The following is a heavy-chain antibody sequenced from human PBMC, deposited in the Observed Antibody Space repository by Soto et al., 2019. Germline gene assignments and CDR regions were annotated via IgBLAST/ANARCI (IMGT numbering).Heavy chain of an antibody. J-gene: IGHJ6*02. D-gene: IGHD2-2*01. Sequence: ASVKVSCKASGYTFTGYYMHWVRQAPGQGLEWMGWINPNSGGTNYAQKFQGWVTMTGDTSISTAYMELSRLRSDDTAVYYCARGPPRDIVAVPAAKYYYYYGMDVWGQGTTVTVSS. CDR3: ARGPPRDIVAVPAAKYYYYYGMDV. CDR2: INPNSGGT. CDR1: GYTFTGYY. V-gene: IGHV1-2*04.